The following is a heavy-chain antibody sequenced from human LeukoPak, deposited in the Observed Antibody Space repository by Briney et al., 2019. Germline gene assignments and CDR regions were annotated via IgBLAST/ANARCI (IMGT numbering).Heavy chain of an antibody. CDR2: ISSSSSYI. CDR1: GFTFSSYS. Sequence: PGGSLRLSCAASGFTFSSYSMNWVRQAPGKGLEWVSSISSSSSYIYYADSVKGRFTISRDHAKNSLYLQMNSLRAEDTAVYYCAREGQQLVADAFDIWGQGTMVTVSS. J-gene: IGHJ3*02. V-gene: IGHV3-21*01. D-gene: IGHD6-13*01. CDR3: AREGQQLVADAFDI.